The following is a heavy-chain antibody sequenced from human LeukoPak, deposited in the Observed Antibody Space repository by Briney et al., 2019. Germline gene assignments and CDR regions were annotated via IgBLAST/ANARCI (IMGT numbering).Heavy chain of an antibody. CDR3: ARLGSSSSYFDY. V-gene: IGHV1-69*11. CDR1: GGTSNSHA. J-gene: IGHJ4*02. D-gene: IGHD6-6*01. Sequence: SVKVSCKASGGTSNSHAISWVRQAPGQGLEWMGRIIPNLGTTNRAQKFQGRVTITTDESTSTAYMGLSSLRSEDTAVYYCARLGSSSSYFDYWGQGTLVTVSS. CDR2: IIPNLGTT.